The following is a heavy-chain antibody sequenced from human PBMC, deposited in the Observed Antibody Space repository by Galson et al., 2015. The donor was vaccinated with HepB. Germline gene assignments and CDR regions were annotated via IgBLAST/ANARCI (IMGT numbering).Heavy chain of an antibody. CDR1: GFTFSNYP. Sequence: SLRLSCAASGFTFSNYPMSWVRQAAGKGLEWVSSVHYDGDTTYYSDSVKGRSTIFRDQSKNTVYLQMNSLRVEDTAVYYCAKTYGDYHIGQWDYWGRGTLVSVSS. J-gene: IGHJ4*02. CDR2: VHYDGDTT. CDR3: AKTYGDYHIGQWDY. V-gene: IGHV3-23*01. D-gene: IGHD4-17*01.